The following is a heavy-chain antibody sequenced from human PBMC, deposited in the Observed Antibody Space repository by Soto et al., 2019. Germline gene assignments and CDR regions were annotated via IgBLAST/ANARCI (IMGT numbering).Heavy chain of an antibody. CDR1: GFSITNAW. D-gene: IGHD2-15*01. V-gene: IGHV3-15*07. J-gene: IGHJ6*02. CDR3: TTGSVEGV. CDR2: IKRKIDGETT. Sequence: EVQLVESGGGLVKPGGSLRLSCVASGFSITNAWMNWVRQAPGKGLEWVGRIKRKIDGETTDYAAPVKGRFIISRDDSKNMLYLQMNSLKADDTALYYCTTGSVEGVWGQGTTVTVSS.